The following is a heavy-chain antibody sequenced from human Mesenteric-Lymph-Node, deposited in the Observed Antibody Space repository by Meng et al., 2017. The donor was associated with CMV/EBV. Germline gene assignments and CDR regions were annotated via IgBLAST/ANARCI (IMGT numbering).Heavy chain of an antibody. CDR1: GFTVSSNY. V-gene: IGHV3-11*01. CDR2: ISSSGSTI. CDR3: AKGGVGATLRCYFDY. D-gene: IGHD1-26*01. Sequence: GESLKISCAASGFTVSSNYMSWVRQAPGKGLEWVSYISSSGSTIYYADSVKGRFTISRDNAKNSLYLQMNSLRAEDTAVYYCAKGGVGATLRCYFDYWGQGTLVTVSS. J-gene: IGHJ4*02.